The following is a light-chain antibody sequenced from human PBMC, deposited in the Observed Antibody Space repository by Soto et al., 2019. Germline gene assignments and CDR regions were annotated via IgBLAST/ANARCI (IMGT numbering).Light chain of an antibody. J-gene: IGLJ1*01. CDR3: QSYDSSLSGSGV. CDR2: GNT. CDR1: SSNIGAGYD. V-gene: IGLV1-40*01. Sequence: QSVLTQPPSVSGAPGQRVTISCTGNSSNIGAGYDVHWYQQLPGTAPKLLIYGNTNRPSGVPDRFSGSKSGTSASLAITGLQAEDDADYYCQSYDSSLSGSGVFGTGTKLTVL.